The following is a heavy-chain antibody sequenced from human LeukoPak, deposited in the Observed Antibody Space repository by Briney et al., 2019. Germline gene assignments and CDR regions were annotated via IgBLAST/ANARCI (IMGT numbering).Heavy chain of an antibody. J-gene: IGHJ5*02. D-gene: IGHD3-3*01. CDR2: INHSGST. V-gene: IGHV4-34*01. CDR3: ARHCGDYDFWSGYPNWFDP. Sequence: PSETLSLTCAVYGGSFSGYYWSWIRQPPGKGLEWIGEINHSGSTNYNPSLKSRVTISVDTSKNQFSLKLSSVTAADTAVYYCARHCGDYDFWSGYPNWFDPWGQGTLVTVSS. CDR1: GGSFSGYY.